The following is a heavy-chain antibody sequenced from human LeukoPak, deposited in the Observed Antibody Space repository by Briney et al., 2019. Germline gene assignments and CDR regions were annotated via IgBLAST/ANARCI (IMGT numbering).Heavy chain of an antibody. J-gene: IGHJ6*02. Sequence: SETLSLTCTVSGGSISSYYWSWIRQPPVKGLEWIGYIYYSGSTNYNPSLKSRVTISVDTSKNQFSLKLSSVTAADTAVYYCAGGAKYYDILTGYLAHNYYYYGMDVWGQGTTVTVSS. V-gene: IGHV4-59*08. CDR3: AGGAKYYDILTGYLAHNYYYYGMDV. CDR2: IYYSGST. D-gene: IGHD3-9*01. CDR1: GGSISSYY.